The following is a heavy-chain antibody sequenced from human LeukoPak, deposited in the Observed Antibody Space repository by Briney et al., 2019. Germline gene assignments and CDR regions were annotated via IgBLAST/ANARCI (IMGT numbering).Heavy chain of an antibody. CDR1: GFTFDDYA. J-gene: IGHJ4*02. D-gene: IGHD3-9*01. Sequence: GGSLRLSCAASGFTFDDYAMHWVRQAPGKGLEWVSLISWDGGSTYYADSVKGRFTISRDNSKNSLYLQMNSLRAEDTALYYCAKDAHPIYDILTGYLDYWGQGTLVTVSS. CDR3: AKDAHPIYDILTGYLDY. CDR2: ISWDGGST. V-gene: IGHV3-43D*03.